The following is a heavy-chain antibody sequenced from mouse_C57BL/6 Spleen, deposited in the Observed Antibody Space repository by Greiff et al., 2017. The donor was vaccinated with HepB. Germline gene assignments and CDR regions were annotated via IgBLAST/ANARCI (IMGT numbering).Heavy chain of an antibody. V-gene: IGHV1-52*01. CDR1: GYTFTSYW. CDR2: IDPSDSET. Sequence: QVQLQQPGAELVRPGSSVKLSCKASGYTFTSYWMHWVKQRPIQGLEWIGNIDPSDSETHYNQKFKDKATLTVDKSSSTAYMQLSSLTSEDSAVYYGARLYYDYDGAYWGQGTLVTVSA. J-gene: IGHJ3*01. D-gene: IGHD2-4*01. CDR3: ARLYYDYDGAY.